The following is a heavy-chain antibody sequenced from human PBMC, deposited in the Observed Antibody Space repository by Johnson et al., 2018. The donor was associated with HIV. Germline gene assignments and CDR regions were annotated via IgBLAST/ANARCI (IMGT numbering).Heavy chain of an antibody. V-gene: IGHV3-23*04. CDR2: TSGSGGST. Sequence: VQVVESGGGLVQPGGSLSLSCAASGLTFSSFDLHWVRQPTGRCLEWVSATSGSGGSTYYADSVTGRLALASDNSKNTLYLQRNGLRAEDTAVYYCARAGYSISWYGYGLDVWGQGVMVIVSS. D-gene: IGHD6-13*01. CDR1: GLTFSSFD. J-gene: IGHJ3*01. CDR3: ARAGYSISWYGYGLDV.